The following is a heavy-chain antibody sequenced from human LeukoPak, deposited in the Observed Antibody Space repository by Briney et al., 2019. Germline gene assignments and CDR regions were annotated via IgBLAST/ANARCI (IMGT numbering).Heavy chain of an antibody. CDR2: INPNSGGT. V-gene: IGHV1-2*02. CDR3: ARDSSTSYYYYYGMDV. CDR1: GYTFTGYY. D-gene: IGHD2-2*01. Sequence: ASVKVSCKASGYTFTGYYMHWVRQAPGQGLEWMGWINPNSGGTNYAQKFQGRVTTTRDTSISTAYMELSRLRSGDTAVYYCARDSSTSYYYYYGMDVWGQGTTVTISS. J-gene: IGHJ6*02.